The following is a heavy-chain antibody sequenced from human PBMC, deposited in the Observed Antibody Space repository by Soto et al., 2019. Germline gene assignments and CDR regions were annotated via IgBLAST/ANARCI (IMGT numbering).Heavy chain of an antibody. CDR3: ARVGAAAAPGYFDY. J-gene: IGHJ4*02. D-gene: IGHD6-13*01. CDR2: IYYSGNT. Sequence: PSETLSLTCSVSGGSISSGGYYWSWIRQHPGKGLEWIGYIYYSGNTYYNPSLKSRVTISVDTSKNQFSLKVRSVTAADTAVYYCARVGAAAAPGYFDYWSQGTLVTAPQ. CDR1: GGSISSGGYY. V-gene: IGHV4-31*03.